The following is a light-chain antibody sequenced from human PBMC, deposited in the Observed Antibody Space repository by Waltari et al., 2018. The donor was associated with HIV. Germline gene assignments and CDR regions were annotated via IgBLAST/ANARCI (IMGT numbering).Light chain of an antibody. CDR2: GAS. V-gene: IGKV3-20*01. Sequence: EIVLTQSPGTLSLSPGERATLSCRASQSVRSGYLAWYHQKPGQAPRLLIYGASNRATGIPDRFSGSGSGTDFTLTISRLEPEDFAVYYCHQYGSSPQTFGPGTKVDMK. CDR3: HQYGSSPQT. CDR1: QSVRSGY. J-gene: IGKJ3*01.